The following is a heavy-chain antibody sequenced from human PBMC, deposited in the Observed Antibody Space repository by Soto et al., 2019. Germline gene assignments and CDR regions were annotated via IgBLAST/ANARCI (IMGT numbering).Heavy chain of an antibody. Sequence: PSETLSLTCAVYGGSFSGYYWSWIRQPPGKGLEWIGEINHSGSTNYNPSLKSRVTISVDTSKNQFSLKLSSVTAAGTAVYYCARRGDTAMVYFDYWGQGSLVTVSS. D-gene: IGHD5-18*01. CDR1: GGSFSGYY. CDR3: ARRGDTAMVYFDY. CDR2: INHSGST. J-gene: IGHJ4*02. V-gene: IGHV4-34*01.